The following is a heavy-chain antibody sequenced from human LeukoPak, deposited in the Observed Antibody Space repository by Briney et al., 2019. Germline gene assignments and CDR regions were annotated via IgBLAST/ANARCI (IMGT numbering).Heavy chain of an antibody. J-gene: IGHJ4*02. CDR2: ISYDGSNK. CDR3: ASWRYFDWLSYFDY. D-gene: IGHD3-9*01. Sequence: PGRSLRLSCAASGFTFSSYAMHWVRQAPGKGLEWVAVISYDGSNKYYADSVKGRFTISRDNSKNTLYLQMNSLRAEDTAVYYCASWRYFDWLSYFDYWGQGTLVTVSS. V-gene: IGHV3-30*04. CDR1: GFTFSSYA.